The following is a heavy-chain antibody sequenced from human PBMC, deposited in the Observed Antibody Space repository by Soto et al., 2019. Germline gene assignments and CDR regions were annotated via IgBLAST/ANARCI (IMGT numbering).Heavy chain of an antibody. CDR1: GGSISNHY. CDR3: ARANWYSEY. D-gene: IGHD7-27*01. CDR2: IYYNGNT. V-gene: IGHV4-59*11. J-gene: IGHJ4*02. Sequence: QVQLQESGPGLVKPSETLSLTCTVSGGSISNHYWSWIRQPPGKGLEWIGYIYYNGNTNYNPSLKSPVTMSVDKSKNQISLKLSSVTAADTAVYYCARANWYSEYWGQGTLVTVSS.